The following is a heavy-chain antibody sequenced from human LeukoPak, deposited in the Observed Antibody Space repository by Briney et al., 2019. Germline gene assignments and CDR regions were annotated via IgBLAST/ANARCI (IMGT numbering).Heavy chain of an antibody. V-gene: IGHV3-49*05. J-gene: IGHJ4*02. CDR3: TSGGHGDC. CDR2: IKSKNYGGTI. CDR1: GLTFSDFT. Sequence: KPGGSLRLSCTVSGLTFSDFTMSWFRQAPGEGLEWVGFIKSKNYGGTIEYTASVRGRFTISRDDSKSIAYLQMDSLKTEDTAVYHCTSGGHGDCWGQATLVTDCS.